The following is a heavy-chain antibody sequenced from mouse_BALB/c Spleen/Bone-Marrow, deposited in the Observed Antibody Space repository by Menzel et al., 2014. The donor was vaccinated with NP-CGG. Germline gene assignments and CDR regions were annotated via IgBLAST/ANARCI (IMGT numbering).Heavy chain of an antibody. Sequence: GSELVRPGASVKLPCKASGYTFTSYWMHWVKQRPGQGLEWIGNIYPGSGSTNYDEKFKSKATLTVDTSSSTAYMQLSSLTSEDSAVYYCTRSFPYWGQGTLVTVSA. J-gene: IGHJ3*01. CDR3: TRSFPY. V-gene: IGHV1S22*01. CDR1: GYTFTSYW. CDR2: IYPGSGST.